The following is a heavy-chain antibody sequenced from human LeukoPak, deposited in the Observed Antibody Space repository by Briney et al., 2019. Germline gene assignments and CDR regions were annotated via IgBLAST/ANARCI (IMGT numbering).Heavy chain of an antibody. CDR3: AKDQGYYDSSGNFDY. CDR2: ISYDGSNK. D-gene: IGHD3-22*01. CDR1: GFTFSSHG. V-gene: IGHV3-30*18. J-gene: IGHJ4*02. Sequence: GGSLRLSCAASGFTFSSHGMHWVRQAPGKGLEWVAVISYDGSNKYYADSVKGRFTISRDNSKNTLYLQMNSLRAEDTAVYYCAKDQGYYDSSGNFDYWGQGTLVTVSS.